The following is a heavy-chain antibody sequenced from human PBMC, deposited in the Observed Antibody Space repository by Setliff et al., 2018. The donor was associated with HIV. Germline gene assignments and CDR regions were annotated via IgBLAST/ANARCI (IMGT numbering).Heavy chain of an antibody. CDR1: GYTFNNYG. V-gene: IGHV1-18*01. Sequence: ASVKVSCKASGYTFNNYGISWVRQAPGQGLEWMGWINTHSGYTNYAQNVQGRVTVTMDTSTSTAYMELRSLKSDDTAVYYCARGKTRLRSLDYWGQGTLVTVSS. D-gene: IGHD5-12*01. CDR2: INTHSGYT. CDR3: ARGKTRLRSLDY. J-gene: IGHJ4*02.